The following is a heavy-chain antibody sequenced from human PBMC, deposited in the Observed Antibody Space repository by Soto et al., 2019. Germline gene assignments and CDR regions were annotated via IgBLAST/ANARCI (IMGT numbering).Heavy chain of an antibody. CDR1: SGSISSSNW. D-gene: IGHD3-10*01. CDR3: ARSPKSMVRGVIDAFDI. J-gene: IGHJ3*02. Sequence: PSETLSLICAVSSGSISSSNWWSWVRQPPGKGLEWIGEIYHSGSTNYNPSLKSRVTISVDKSKNQFSLKLSSVTAADTAVYYCARSPKSMVRGVIDAFDIWGQGTMVTVSS. CDR2: IYHSGST. V-gene: IGHV4-4*02.